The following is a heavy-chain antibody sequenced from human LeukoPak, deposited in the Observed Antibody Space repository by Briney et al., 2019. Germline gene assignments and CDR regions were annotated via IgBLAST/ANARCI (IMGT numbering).Heavy chain of an antibody. D-gene: IGHD2-2*02. CDR3: ARGIFCNATSCFTVRAFEI. CDR1: GFTFSTYD. CDR2: IGTHGDT. V-gene: IGHV3-13*01. Sequence: GGSLRLSCAASGFTFSTYDMHWVRQGTGEGLEWVSGIGTHGDTHYADSVKGRFTISRENADNSLYLQMNSLGAGDTAVYYCARGIFCNATSCFTVRAFEIWGQGTMVTVSS. J-gene: IGHJ3*02.